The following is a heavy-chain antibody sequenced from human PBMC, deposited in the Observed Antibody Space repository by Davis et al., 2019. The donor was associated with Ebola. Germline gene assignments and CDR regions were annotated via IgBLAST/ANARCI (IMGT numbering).Heavy chain of an antibody. CDR2: ISSSGSTI. CDR1: GFTFSSYS. J-gene: IGHJ6*02. Sequence: GESLKISCAASGFTFSSYSMNWVRQAPGKGLEWVSYISSSGSTIYYADSVKGRFTISRDNAKNSLYLQMNSLRAEDTAVHYCARDRITGTLLYYYYGMDVWGQGTTVTVSS. CDR3: ARDRITGTLLYYYYGMDV. D-gene: IGHD1-7*01. V-gene: IGHV3-48*04.